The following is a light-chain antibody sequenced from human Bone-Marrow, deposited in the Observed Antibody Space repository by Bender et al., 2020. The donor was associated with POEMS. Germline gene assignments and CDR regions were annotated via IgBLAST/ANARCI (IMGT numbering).Light chain of an antibody. J-gene: IGLJ2*01. CDR3: QSYDDILSGSV. CDR1: SSNIGAHA. V-gene: IGLV1-44*01. Sequence: QSVLTQPPSASGTPGQRVTISCSGGSSNIGAHAVNWYQHLPGTAPKLLIYSSHRRPSEVPDRFSGSRSGTSASLTITGLQAADEADYFCQSYDDILSGSVFGGGTKLTVL. CDR2: SSH.